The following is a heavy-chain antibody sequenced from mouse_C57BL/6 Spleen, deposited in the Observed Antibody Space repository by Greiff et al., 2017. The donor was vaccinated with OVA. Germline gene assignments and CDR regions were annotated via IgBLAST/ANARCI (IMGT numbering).Heavy chain of an antibody. CDR2: IDPETGGT. CDR1: GYTFTDYE. D-gene: IGHD2-5*01. CDR3: TPAYYSRGWFAY. J-gene: IGHJ3*01. V-gene: IGHV1-15*01. Sequence: QVQLQQSGAELVRPGASVTLSCKASGYTFTDYEMHWVKQTPVHGLEWIGAIDPETGGTAYNQKFKGKAILTADKSSSTAYMELRSLTSEDSAVYYCTPAYYSRGWFAYRGQGTLVTVSA.